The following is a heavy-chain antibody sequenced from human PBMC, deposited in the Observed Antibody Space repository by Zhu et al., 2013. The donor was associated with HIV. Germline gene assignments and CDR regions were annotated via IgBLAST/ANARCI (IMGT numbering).Heavy chain of an antibody. V-gene: IGHV1-18*01. CDR3: ARDPGGVDTAMVTYYYYGMDV. CDR1: GYTFTSYG. Sequence: QVQLVQSGAEVKKPGASVKVSCKASGYTFTSYGISWVRQAPGQGLEWMGWISAYNGNTNYAQKLQGRVTMTTDTSTSTAYMELRSLRSDDTAVYYCARDPGGVDTAMVTYYYYGMDVWGQGTTVTVSS. D-gene: IGHD5-18*01. CDR2: ISAYNGNT. J-gene: IGHJ6*02.